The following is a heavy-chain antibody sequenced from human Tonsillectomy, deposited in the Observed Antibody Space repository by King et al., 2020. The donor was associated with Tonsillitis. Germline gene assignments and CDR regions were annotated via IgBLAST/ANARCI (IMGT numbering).Heavy chain of an antibody. V-gene: IGHV1-69*09. D-gene: IGHD3-10*01. Sequence: VQLVQSGAEVKKPGSSVTVSCKASGGTFSSYAINWVRQAPGQGLEWMGRIIPILSMANFAQKFQGRVTITADKSTSTAYMELSSLRSEDTAVYYCASSRTMVRGVITDYWGQGTLVTVSS. CDR2: IIPILSMA. CDR3: ASSRTMVRGVITDY. J-gene: IGHJ4*02. CDR1: GGTFSSYA.